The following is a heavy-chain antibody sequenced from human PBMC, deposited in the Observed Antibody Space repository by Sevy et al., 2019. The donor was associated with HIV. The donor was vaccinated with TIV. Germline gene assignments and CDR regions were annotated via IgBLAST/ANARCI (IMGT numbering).Heavy chain of an antibody. D-gene: IGHD3-3*01. CDR2: IYYSGST. Sequence: SETLSLTCTVSGGSISSSSYYWGWIRQPPGKGLVWIGSIYYSGSTYYNPSLKSRVTISVDTSKNQFSLKLSSVTAADTAVYYCAGQPYDFWSGYYFDYWGQGTLVTVSS. J-gene: IGHJ4*02. CDR1: GGSISSSSYY. V-gene: IGHV4-39*01. CDR3: AGQPYDFWSGYYFDY.